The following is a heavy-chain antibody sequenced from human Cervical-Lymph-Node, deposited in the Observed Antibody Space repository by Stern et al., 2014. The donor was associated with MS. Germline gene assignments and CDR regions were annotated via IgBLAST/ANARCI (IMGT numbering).Heavy chain of an antibody. J-gene: IGHJ4*02. V-gene: IGHV1-69*01. CDR1: GDTFSNHA. Sequence: VQLGQSGAEVKKPGSSVKVSCKASGDTFSNHAISWVRQAPGQGLEWMGGIIPIFGTVNYAQKFQGRVTITADESTSTAYMELSSLRSEDTAVYYCARVDFQGDYFDYWGQGTLVTVSS. CDR2: IIPIFGTV. D-gene: IGHD3-16*01. CDR3: ARVDFQGDYFDY.